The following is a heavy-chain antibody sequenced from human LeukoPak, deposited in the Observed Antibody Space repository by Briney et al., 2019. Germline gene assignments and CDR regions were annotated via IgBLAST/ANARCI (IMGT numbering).Heavy chain of an antibody. J-gene: IGHJ4*02. CDR1: GFTFSGSA. D-gene: IGHD3-10*01. CDR3: TGNYYGSGSYADFDY. Sequence: GGSLRLSCAPSGFTFSGSALHWVRQASGKGLEWVGRIRSTANGYATAYAASVKGRFTISRDDSKNTAYLQMDSLKTEDTAVYYCTGNYYGSGSYADFDYWGQGTLVTVSS. CDR2: IRSTANGYAT. V-gene: IGHV3-73*01.